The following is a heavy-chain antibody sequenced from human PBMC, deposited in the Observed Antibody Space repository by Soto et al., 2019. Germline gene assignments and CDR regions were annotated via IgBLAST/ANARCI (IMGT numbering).Heavy chain of an antibody. V-gene: IGHV1-18*04. CDR3: ARDWSRYYDNSGLIWFY. CDR1: GYTFRSYG. CDR2: ISAYNGDT. D-gene: IGHD3-22*01. Sequence: QIQLVQSGGEVKKPGASVKVSCKASGYTFRSYGMSWVRQAPGQGLEWVGWISAYNGDTHYAPKFQDRITLTTETSTDTAYMELRSLRLGDTAVYYCARDWSRYYDNSGLIWFYWGQGSLVTVSS. J-gene: IGHJ4*02.